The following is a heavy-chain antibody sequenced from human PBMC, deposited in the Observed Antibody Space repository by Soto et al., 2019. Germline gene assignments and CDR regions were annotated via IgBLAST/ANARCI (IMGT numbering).Heavy chain of an antibody. D-gene: IGHD6-13*01. Sequence: PGGSLRLSCAASGFTFSSYGMHWVRQAPGKGLEWVAVISYDGSNKYYADSVKGRFTISRDNSKNTLYLQMNSLRAEDTAVYYCAKGGIAAAEAPAWFDPWGQGTLVTVSS. CDR3: AKGGIAAAEAPAWFDP. J-gene: IGHJ5*02. CDR2: ISYDGSNK. CDR1: GFTFSSYG. V-gene: IGHV3-30*18.